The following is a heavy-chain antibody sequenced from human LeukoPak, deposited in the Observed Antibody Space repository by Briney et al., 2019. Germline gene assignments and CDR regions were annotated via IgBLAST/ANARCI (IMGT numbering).Heavy chain of an antibody. V-gene: IGHV3-49*04. CDR2: IRSKAYGGTT. CDR3: TRDDGDYVFDY. D-gene: IGHD4-17*01. J-gene: IGHJ4*02. Sequence: GGSLRLSCTASGFTFADYAMSWVRQAPGKGLEWVGFIRSKAYGGTTEYAASVKGRLTISRDDSKSIAYLQMNSLKTEDTAVYYCTRDDGDYVFDYWGQGTLVTASS. CDR1: GFTFADYA.